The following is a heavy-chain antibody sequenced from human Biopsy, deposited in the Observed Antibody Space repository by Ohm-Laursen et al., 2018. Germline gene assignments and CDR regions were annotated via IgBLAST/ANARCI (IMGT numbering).Heavy chain of an antibody. V-gene: IGHV2-5*08. Sequence: TQTLTLTCSFSGFSLSARGMCVTWIRQPPGKALECLAVVFWDDDKRYSPSLKNRVTITKDTSENQVVLTVTNMDPVDTATYYCAHAFEGYFQHWGQGTLVTVSS. CDR3: AHAFEGYFQH. CDR1: GFSLSARGMC. CDR2: VFWDDDK. J-gene: IGHJ1*01.